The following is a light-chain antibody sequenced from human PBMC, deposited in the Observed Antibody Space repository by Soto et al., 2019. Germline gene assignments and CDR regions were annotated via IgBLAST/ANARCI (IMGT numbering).Light chain of an antibody. CDR1: QTVTSGY. CDR2: GVS. J-gene: IGKJ1*01. Sequence: EIVLTQSPDTLSLSPGERATLSCRASQTVTSGYLAWYQQKPGQAPRLLIYGVSTGATGIPDRFSGSGSGTEFTLIISSLQSEDFAVYYCQQYNNWPTFGQGTKVDIK. CDR3: QQYNNWPT. V-gene: IGKV3D-15*01.